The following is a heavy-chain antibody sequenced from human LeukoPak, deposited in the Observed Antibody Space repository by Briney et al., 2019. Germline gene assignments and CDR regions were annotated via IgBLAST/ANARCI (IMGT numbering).Heavy chain of an antibody. CDR1: GFTFSSYA. J-gene: IGHJ4*02. V-gene: IGHV3-23*01. CDR2: FTATGGRT. Sequence: PGGSLRLSCAASGFTFSSYAIPWVRQAPGKGLEWVSSFTATGGRTYYADSVKGRFTISRDNSGNTLYLLLNSLRAEDTAMYFCAKGLLDPNLVLDYWGQGTLVTVSS. D-gene: IGHD2-8*02. CDR3: AKGLLDPNLVLDY.